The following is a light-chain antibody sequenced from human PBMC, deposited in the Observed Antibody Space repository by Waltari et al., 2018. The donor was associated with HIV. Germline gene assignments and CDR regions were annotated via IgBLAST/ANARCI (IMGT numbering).Light chain of an antibody. J-gene: IGLJ6*01. CDR3: SSYAGSGNLLL. Sequence: QSALTQPPAASGSPGQSVTISCTGTSNDIGPYNYVSWYQQHPEKAPRLLIYEVNKRPSGVPGRFSGSKSGNTASLTVSGLQAEDEADYYCSSYAGSGNLLLFGGGTKVTVL. V-gene: IGLV2-8*01. CDR1: SNDIGPYNY. CDR2: EVN.